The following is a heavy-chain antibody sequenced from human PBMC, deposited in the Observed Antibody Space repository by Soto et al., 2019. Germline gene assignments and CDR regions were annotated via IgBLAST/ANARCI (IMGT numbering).Heavy chain of an antibody. Sequence: SETLSLTCAGSGVSISSGGYSWSWIRQPPGKGLEWIGYIYHSGSTYYNPSLKSRVTISVNTSKNQFSLKLSSVTAADTAVYYCAREGVSSSWYYYYGLDVWGQGTTVTVSS. V-gene: IGHV4-30-2*01. D-gene: IGHD6-13*01. CDR3: AREGVSSSWYYYYGLDV. CDR2: IYHSGST. J-gene: IGHJ6*02. CDR1: GVSISSGGYS.